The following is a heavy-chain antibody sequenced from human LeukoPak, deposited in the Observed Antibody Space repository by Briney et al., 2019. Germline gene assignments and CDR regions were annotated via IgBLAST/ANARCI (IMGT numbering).Heavy chain of an antibody. CDR3: ARDLRGIPDAFDI. V-gene: IGHV1-69*05. Sequence: SVKVSCKASGCTFSSYAISWVRQAPGQGLEWMGGIIPIFGTANYAQKFQGRVTITTDESTSTAYMELSSLRSEDTAVYYCARDLRGIPDAFDIWGQGTMVTVSS. J-gene: IGHJ3*02. CDR2: IIPIFGTA. CDR1: GCTFSSYA. D-gene: IGHD4-17*01.